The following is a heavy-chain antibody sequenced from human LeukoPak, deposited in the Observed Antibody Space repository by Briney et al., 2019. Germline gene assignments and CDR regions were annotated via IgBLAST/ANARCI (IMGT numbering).Heavy chain of an antibody. J-gene: IGHJ4*02. CDR1: GGSISSYY. CDR3: AGATYYYGSGSYTPPDY. CDR2: TYYSGST. D-gene: IGHD3-10*01. V-gene: IGHV4-59*01. Sequence: PSETLSLTCTVSGGSISSYYWSWIRQPPGKGLEWIGYTYYSGSTNYNPSLKSRVTISVDTSKNQFSLKLSSVTAADTAVYYCAGATYYYGSGSYTPPDYWGQGTLVTVSS.